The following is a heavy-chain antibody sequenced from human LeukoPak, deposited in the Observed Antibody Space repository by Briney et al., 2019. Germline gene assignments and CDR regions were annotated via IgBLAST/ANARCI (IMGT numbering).Heavy chain of an antibody. D-gene: IGHD3-9*01. CDR1: GYTFTSYG. V-gene: IGHV1-18*01. CDR2: ISAYNGNT. CDR3: ARDAVLRYFDWLPFPGY. J-gene: IGHJ4*02. Sequence: ASVTVSCKASGYTFTSYGISWVRQAPGQGLEWMGWISAYNGNTNYAQKLQGRVTMTTDTSTSTAYMELRSLRSDDTAVYYCARDAVLRYFDWLPFPGYWGQGTLVTVSS.